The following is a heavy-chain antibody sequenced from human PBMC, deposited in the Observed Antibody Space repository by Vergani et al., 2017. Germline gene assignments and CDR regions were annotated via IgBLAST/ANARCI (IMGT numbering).Heavy chain of an antibody. V-gene: IGHV3-30*03. CDR3: VRGRRGDHGDFWSRLGP. D-gene: IGHD3-3*01. J-gene: IGHJ5*02. Sequence: VQLVESGGGLVQPGGSLRLSCSASGFSFTSYWMHWVRQSPGKGLEWVAVISNEGGNKYDADSVKGRFTINKDNTVDMLFLQMNSLRPDDTAVDYCVRGRRGDHGDFWSRLGPWGQGTRVIVSS. CDR1: GFSFTSYW. CDR2: ISNEGGNK.